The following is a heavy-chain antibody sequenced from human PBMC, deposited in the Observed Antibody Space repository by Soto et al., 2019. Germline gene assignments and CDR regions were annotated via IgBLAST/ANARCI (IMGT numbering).Heavy chain of an antibody. Sequence: ASVKVSCKASGYTFTGYYMHWVRQAPGQGLEWMGWINPNSGGTNYAQKFQGRVTMTRDTSISTAYMELSRLRSDDTAVYYCARVAEPYYYYGMDVWGQGTTVTVSS. D-gene: IGHD2-15*01. V-gene: IGHV1-2*02. CDR1: GYTFTGYY. J-gene: IGHJ6*02. CDR3: ARVAEPYYYYGMDV. CDR2: INPNSGGT.